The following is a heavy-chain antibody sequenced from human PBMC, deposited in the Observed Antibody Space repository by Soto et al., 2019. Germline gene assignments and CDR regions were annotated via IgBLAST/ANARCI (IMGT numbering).Heavy chain of an antibody. CDR1: GGSISSSSYY. CDR3: ARQRIGSSWYVDY. V-gene: IGHV4-39*01. CDR2: IYYSGST. J-gene: IGHJ4*02. Sequence: QLQLQESGPGLVKPSETLSLICTVSGGSISSSSYYWGWIRQPPGKGLEWIGSIYYSGSTYYNPSLKSRVTISVDTSKNQFSLKLSSVTAADTAVYYCARQRIGSSWYVDYWGQGTLVTVSS. D-gene: IGHD6-13*01.